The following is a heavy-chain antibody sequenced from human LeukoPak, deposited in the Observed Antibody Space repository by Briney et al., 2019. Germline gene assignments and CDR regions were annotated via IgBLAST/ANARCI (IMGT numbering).Heavy chain of an antibody. Sequence: SETLSLTCTVSGGSISSGGHHWSWIRQHPGKGLEWIGYIYYSGTTYYNPSLQSRVTISVDTSKNKFSLKMSSVTAADTAVYYCERSNYGSGSYYNIWGQGTLVTVSS. CDR1: GGSISSGGHH. CDR3: ERSNYGSGSYYNI. D-gene: IGHD3-10*01. V-gene: IGHV4-31*03. CDR2: IYYSGTT. J-gene: IGHJ4*02.